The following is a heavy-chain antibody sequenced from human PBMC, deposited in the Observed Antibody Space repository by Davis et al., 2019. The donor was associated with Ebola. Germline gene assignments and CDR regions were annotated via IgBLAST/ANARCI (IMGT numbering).Heavy chain of an antibody. CDR3: ARDVGGAAGTDY. CDR1: GFTFSSYA. D-gene: IGHD6-19*01. V-gene: IGHV3-30*04. J-gene: IGHJ4*02. Sequence: GESLKISCAASGFTFSSYAMHWVRQAPGKGLEWVAVISYDGSNKYYADSVKGRFTISRDNSKNTLYLQMNSLRSEDTAVYYCARDVGGAAGTDYWGQGTLVTVSS. CDR2: ISYDGSNK.